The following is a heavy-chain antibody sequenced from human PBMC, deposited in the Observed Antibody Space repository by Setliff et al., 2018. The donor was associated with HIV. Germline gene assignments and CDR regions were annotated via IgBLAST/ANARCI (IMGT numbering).Heavy chain of an antibody. J-gene: IGHJ4*02. Sequence: ASVKVSCKASGYTFTGYYMHWVRQAPGQGLEWMGWINPNSGGTNYAQKFQERVTITRDMSTSTAYMELSSLRSEDTAVYFCASRHYYDSSGYYSNWGQGTLVTVSS. V-gene: IGHV1-2*02. D-gene: IGHD3-22*01. CDR2: INPNSGGT. CDR3: ASRHYYDSSGYYSN. CDR1: GYTFTGYY.